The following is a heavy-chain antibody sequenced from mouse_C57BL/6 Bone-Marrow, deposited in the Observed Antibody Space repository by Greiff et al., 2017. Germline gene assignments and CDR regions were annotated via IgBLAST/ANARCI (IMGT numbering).Heavy chain of an antibody. J-gene: IGHJ4*01. CDR1: GFTFSDYY. Sequence: EVQVVESGGGLVQPGGSLKLSCAASGFTFSDYYMYWVRQTPEKRLEWVAYISNGGGSTYYPDTVQGRFTISRDNAKNTLYLQMSRLKSEDTAMYYCARRDTTVVAHMDYWGQGTSVTVSS. CDR2: ISNGGGST. D-gene: IGHD1-1*01. V-gene: IGHV5-12*01. CDR3: ARRDTTVVAHMDY.